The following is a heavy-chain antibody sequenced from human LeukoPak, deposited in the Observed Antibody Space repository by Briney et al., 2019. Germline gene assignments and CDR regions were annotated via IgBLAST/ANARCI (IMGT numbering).Heavy chain of an antibody. CDR1: GFTFSTYG. Sequence: PGGSLRLSCAASGFTFSTYGMHWVRQAPGKGLEWVAFIRYDGSNKYYADSVKGRFTISRDNSKNTLYLQMNSLRAEDTAVYYCAKGQSNYDFWSGCDFWGQGTLVTVSS. J-gene: IGHJ4*02. V-gene: IGHV3-30*02. CDR2: IRYDGSNK. CDR3: AKGQSNYDFWSGCDF. D-gene: IGHD3-3*01.